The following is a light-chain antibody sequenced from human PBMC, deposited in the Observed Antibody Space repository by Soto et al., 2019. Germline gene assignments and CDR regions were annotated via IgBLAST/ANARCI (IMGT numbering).Light chain of an antibody. CDR1: RGISTW. Sequence: IQMTQSPSYVSASVGDRVTITWRASRGISTWVAWYQQKPGKAPRLLIYCASALTSGVPSRFSGSGAGTDFALTISSLQPEDFATYYCQQADTFPWTFGQGTKVDIK. V-gene: IGKV1D-12*01. J-gene: IGKJ1*01. CDR3: QQADTFPWT. CDR2: CAS.